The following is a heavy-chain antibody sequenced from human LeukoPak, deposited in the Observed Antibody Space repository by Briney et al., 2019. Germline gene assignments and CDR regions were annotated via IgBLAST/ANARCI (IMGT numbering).Heavy chain of an antibody. D-gene: IGHD3-10*01. CDR3: ARDWYYYGSGSFDY. CDR2: IIPIFGTA. J-gene: IGHJ4*02. Sequence: SVKVSCKASGGTFSSYAISWVRQAPGQGLEWMGGIIPIFGTANYAQKFQGRVTITADESTSTAYMELSSLRSEDTAVYYCARDWYYYGSGSFDYWGQGTLVTVSS. V-gene: IGHV1-69*13. CDR1: GGTFSSYA.